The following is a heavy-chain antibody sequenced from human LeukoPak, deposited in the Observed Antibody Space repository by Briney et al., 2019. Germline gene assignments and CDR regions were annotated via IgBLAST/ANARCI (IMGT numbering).Heavy chain of an antibody. D-gene: IGHD6-19*01. CDR1: GYTFTIYA. J-gene: IGHJ5*02. V-gene: IGHV1-3*01. CDR3: ARVDSSGWLGLDP. Sequence: ASVTVSCKASGYTFTIYAMHWVRQAPGQRLEWMGWINAGNGNTKYSQKFQGRVTITRDTSASTAYMELSSLRSEDTAVYYCARVDSSGWLGLDPWGQGTLVTVSS. CDR2: INAGNGNT.